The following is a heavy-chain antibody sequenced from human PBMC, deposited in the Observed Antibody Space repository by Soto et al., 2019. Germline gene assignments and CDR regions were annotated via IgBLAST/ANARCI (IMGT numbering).Heavy chain of an antibody. J-gene: IGHJ6*02. CDR1: GFTFSSYW. V-gene: IGHV3-74*01. Sequence: GGSLRLSCAASGFTFSSYWMHWVRQAPGKGLVWVSRINSDGSSTSYADSVKGRFTISRDNAKNTLYLQMNSLRAEDTAVYYCARDGPVMYYDSSGYQRIDYGMDVWGQGTTVTVSS. D-gene: IGHD3-22*01. CDR2: INSDGSST. CDR3: ARDGPVMYYDSSGYQRIDYGMDV.